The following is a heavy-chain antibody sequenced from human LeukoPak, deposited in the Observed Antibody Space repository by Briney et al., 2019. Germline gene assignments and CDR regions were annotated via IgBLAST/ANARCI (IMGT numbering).Heavy chain of an antibody. J-gene: IGHJ3*02. V-gene: IGHV4-61*09. CDR2: IYTSGST. CDR1: GGSISIGSNY. CDR3: ARYSAGRYDFWSGYFHAFDI. D-gene: IGHD3-3*01. Sequence: SETLSLTCTVSGGSISIGSNYWSWIRQPAGKGLEWIGHIYTSGSTKYNPSLKSRVTISVDTSKNQFSLKLTSVTAADTATYYCARYSAGRYDFWSGYFHAFDIWGQGTMVTVSS.